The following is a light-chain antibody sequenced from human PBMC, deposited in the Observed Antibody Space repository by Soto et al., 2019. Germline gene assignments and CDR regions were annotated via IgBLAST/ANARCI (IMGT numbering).Light chain of an antibody. Sequence: EIVLTQSPGTLSLSPGERATLSCRASQSVSSSYLAWYQQKPGQAPRLLIYGASSRATGIPDRFSGCGSGTDFTLTISRQEHEPFAVYYCQHYGSSPVTVGPGTKVDIK. CDR2: GAS. V-gene: IGKV3-20*01. CDR3: QHYGSSPVT. CDR1: QSVSSSY. J-gene: IGKJ3*01.